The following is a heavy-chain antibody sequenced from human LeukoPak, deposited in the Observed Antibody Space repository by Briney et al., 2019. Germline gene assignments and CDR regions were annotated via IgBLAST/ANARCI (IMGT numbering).Heavy chain of an antibody. D-gene: IGHD3-16*02. CDR1: GGTFSSYA. CDR3: ARDRYYDYVWGSYRLDY. Sequence: ASVKVSCKASGGTFSSYAISWVRQAPGQGLEWMGGIIPIFGTANYARKLQGRVTMTTDTSTSTAYMELRSLRSDDTAVYYCARDRYYDYVWGSYRLDYWGQGTLVTVSS. V-gene: IGHV1-69*05. J-gene: IGHJ4*02. CDR2: IIPIFGTA.